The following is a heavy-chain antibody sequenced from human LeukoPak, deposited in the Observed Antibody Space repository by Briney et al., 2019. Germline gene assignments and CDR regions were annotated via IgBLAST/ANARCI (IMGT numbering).Heavy chain of an antibody. J-gene: IGHJ3*02. D-gene: IGHD3-9*01. CDR3: ARGWRYFDWPRLGAFDI. CDR2: IYYSGST. V-gene: IGHV4-61*08. Sequence: SETLSLTCTVSGGSISSGGYYWSWIRQPPGKGLEWIGYIYYSGSTNYNPSLKSRVTISVDTSKNQFSLKLSSVTAADTAVYYCARGWRYFDWPRLGAFDIWGQGTMVTVSS. CDR1: GGSISSGGYY.